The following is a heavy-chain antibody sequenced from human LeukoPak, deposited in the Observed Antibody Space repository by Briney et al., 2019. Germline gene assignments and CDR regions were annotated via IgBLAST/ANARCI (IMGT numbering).Heavy chain of an antibody. V-gene: IGHV3-23*01. Sequence: GGSLRLSCAASGFTFSSYGMSWVRQAPGKGLEWVSAISGSGGSTYYADSVKGRFTISRDNSKNTLYLQMNSLRAEDTAVYYCAKTLSGGRLVPYFDYWGQGTLVTVSS. D-gene: IGHD6-19*01. CDR2: ISGSGGST. CDR3: AKTLSGGRLVPYFDY. J-gene: IGHJ4*02. CDR1: GFTFSSYG.